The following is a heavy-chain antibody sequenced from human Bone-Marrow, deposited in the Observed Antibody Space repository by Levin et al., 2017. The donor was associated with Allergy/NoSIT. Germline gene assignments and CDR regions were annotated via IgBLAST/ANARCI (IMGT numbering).Heavy chain of an antibody. Sequence: GGSLRLSCAASGFTFSSYAMHWVRQAPGKGLEWVAVISYDGSNKYYADSVKGRFTISRDNSKNTLYLQMNSLRAEDTAVYYCAREDGLRYFDWLTNWFDPWGQGTLVTVSS. CDR2: ISYDGSNK. J-gene: IGHJ5*02. V-gene: IGHV3-30-3*01. D-gene: IGHD3-9*01. CDR3: AREDGLRYFDWLTNWFDP. CDR1: GFTFSSYA.